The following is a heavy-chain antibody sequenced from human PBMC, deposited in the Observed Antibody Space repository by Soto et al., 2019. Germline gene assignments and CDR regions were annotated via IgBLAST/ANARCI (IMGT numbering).Heavy chain of an antibody. V-gene: IGHV3-74*01. D-gene: IGHD2-21*01. J-gene: IGHJ6*02. CDR2: INTDESSR. Sequence: EVQLVESGGGLVQPGGSLRLSCAASGFIFNSYWMHWVRQAPGKGLVWVSRINTDESSRSYADSVKGRFTISRDNAKNTLYLQMSGLRAEDTAVYFGARDLFPQLGYYGMDVWGQGTTVTVAS. CDR3: ARDLFPQLGYYGMDV. CDR1: GFIFNSYW.